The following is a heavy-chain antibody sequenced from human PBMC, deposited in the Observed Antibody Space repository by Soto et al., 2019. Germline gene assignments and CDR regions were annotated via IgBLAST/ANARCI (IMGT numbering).Heavy chain of an antibody. V-gene: IGHV4-61*01. CDR3: ARVVVTAIRRPNYYYYYYGMDV. J-gene: IGHJ6*02. CDR2: IYYSGST. D-gene: IGHD2-21*02. Sequence: PSETLSLTCTVSGGSVSSGSYYWSWIRQPPGKGLEWIGYIYYSGSTNYNPSLKSRVTISVDTSKNQFSLKLSSVTAADTAVYYCARVVVTAIRRPNYYYYYYGMDVWGQGTTVTVSS. CDR1: GGSVSSGSYY.